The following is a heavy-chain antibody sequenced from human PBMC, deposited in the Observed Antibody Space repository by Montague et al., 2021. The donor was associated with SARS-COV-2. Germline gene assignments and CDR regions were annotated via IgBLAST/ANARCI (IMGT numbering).Heavy chain of an antibody. V-gene: IGHV6-1*01. Sequence: CAISGDSVSSNIATWNWIRQSPSRGLEWLGRTYYRSKWCNDYAESVKSRITTDPDTSKHQFSLHLNSVTPEDTAVYYCARIPVGSKYYFDFWGQGTLVTVSS. CDR3: ARIPVGSKYYFDF. D-gene: IGHD2-2*01. CDR2: TYYRSKWCN. CDR1: GDSVSSNIAT. J-gene: IGHJ4*02.